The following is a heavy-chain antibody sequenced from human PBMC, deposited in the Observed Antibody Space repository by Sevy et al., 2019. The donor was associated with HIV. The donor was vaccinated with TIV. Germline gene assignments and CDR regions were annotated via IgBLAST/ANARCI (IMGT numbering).Heavy chain of an antibody. V-gene: IGHV1-2*02. CDR3: ARLTVSVTETLYGLDV. CDR2: INANDGYT. Sequence: KPRASVKVSCKASGFTFTDYYIHWVRQAPGQGLEWMGWINANDGYTNYAQEFQGRVTMSRDTSISTAYMELSRLRSGDTAVYYCARLTVSVTETLYGLDVWGQGTTVTVSS. D-gene: IGHD2-21*02. J-gene: IGHJ6*02. CDR1: GFTFTDYY.